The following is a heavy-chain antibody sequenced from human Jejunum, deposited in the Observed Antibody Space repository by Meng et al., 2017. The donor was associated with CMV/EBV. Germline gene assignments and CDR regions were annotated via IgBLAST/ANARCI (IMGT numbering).Heavy chain of an antibody. CDR1: DYA. V-gene: IGHV3-49*04. D-gene: IGHD3-10*01. CDR2: IRSTADGGMS. J-gene: IGHJ6*02. CDR3: VKESGEYTLLSYYGMDV. Sequence: DYAMSWVRQAPGKGLEGVSSIRSTADGGMSEYAASVRGRFIISRDDSKGIAYLQMHSLRAEDTAVYYCVKESGEYTLLSYYGMDVWGQGTTVTVSS.